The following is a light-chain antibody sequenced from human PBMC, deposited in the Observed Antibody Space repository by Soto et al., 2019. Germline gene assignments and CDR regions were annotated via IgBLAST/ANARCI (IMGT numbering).Light chain of an antibody. Sequence: QSVLTQPPSTSGTPGQRVTISCSGSSSNIGGNYVCWYQQLPGTAPKLLIYRNDQRPSGVPDRFSGSKSGTSASLAISGLRSEDEADYYCASWDDSLSAVFGGGTKLTVL. CDR1: SSNIGGNY. CDR3: ASWDDSLSAV. J-gene: IGLJ2*01. CDR2: RND. V-gene: IGLV1-47*01.